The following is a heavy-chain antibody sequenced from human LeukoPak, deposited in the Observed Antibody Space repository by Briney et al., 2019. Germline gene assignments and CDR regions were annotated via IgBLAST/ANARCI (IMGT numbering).Heavy chain of an antibody. D-gene: IGHD3-9*01. CDR3: ARALFDLLTGYYPYLDY. CDR1: GFTFSSYE. CDR2: ISSSGSTI. Sequence: GGSLRLSCAASGFTFSSYEMNWVRQAPGKGLEWVSYISSSGSTIYYADSVKGRFTISRDNAKNSLYLQMSSLRAEDTAVYYCARALFDLLTGYYPYLDYWGPGTLVTVSS. J-gene: IGHJ4*02. V-gene: IGHV3-48*03.